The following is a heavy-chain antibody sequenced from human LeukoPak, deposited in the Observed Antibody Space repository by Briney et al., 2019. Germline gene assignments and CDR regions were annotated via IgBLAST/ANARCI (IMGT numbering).Heavy chain of an antibody. CDR3: ARDQRVTGRQDIIY. J-gene: IGHJ4*02. Sequence: GGSLSLSCAASGFTFRNHWMHWVRQTPGKGLVWVSRISSDGSSTTYADSVKGRFTISRDNAKNTLYLQMNNLRAEDTAMYYCARDQRVTGRQDIIYWGQETLVIVSS. V-gene: IGHV3-74*03. CDR1: GFTFRNHW. CDR2: ISSDGSST. D-gene: IGHD6-6*01.